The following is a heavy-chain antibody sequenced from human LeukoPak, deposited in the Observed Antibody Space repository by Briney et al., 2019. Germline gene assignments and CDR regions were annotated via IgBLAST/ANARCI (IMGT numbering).Heavy chain of an antibody. CDR2: IYYSGST. V-gene: IGHV4-59*01. J-gene: IGHJ4*02. CDR3: ARNLYDAYFDY. D-gene: IGHD3-22*01. CDR1: GGSISSYY. Sequence: SETLSLTCTVSGGSISSYYWSWIRQPPGKGLEWIGYIYYSGSTNYNPSLKSRVTISVDTSKNQFSLKLGSVTAADTAVYYCARNLYDAYFDYWGQGTLVTVSS.